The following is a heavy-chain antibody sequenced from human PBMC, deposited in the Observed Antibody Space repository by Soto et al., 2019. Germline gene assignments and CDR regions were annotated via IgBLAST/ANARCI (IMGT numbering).Heavy chain of an antibody. CDR1: GGTFSSYA. Sequence: SVKVSCKASGGTFSSYAISWVRQAPGQGLEWMGGIIPIFGTANYAQKFQGRVTITADESTSTAYMELSSLRSEDTAVYYCASPTNSSSWTFDYWGQGTLVTVSS. D-gene: IGHD6-13*01. J-gene: IGHJ4*02. V-gene: IGHV1-69*13. CDR2: IIPIFGTA. CDR3: ASPTNSSSWTFDY.